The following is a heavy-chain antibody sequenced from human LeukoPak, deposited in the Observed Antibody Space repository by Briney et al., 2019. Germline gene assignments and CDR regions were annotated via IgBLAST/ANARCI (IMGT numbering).Heavy chain of an antibody. CDR2: IHYGGST. V-gene: IGHV4-39*01. J-gene: IGHJ4*02. D-gene: IGHD5-18*01. Sequence: PSETLSLTCTVSGVSISGSRYFWGWIRQPPGKGLEWIGSIHYGGSTYYNPSLKSRVTISVDTSKNQFSLKLSSVTAADTAVYYCARGLVSSYGPGYWGQGTLVTVSS. CDR3: ARGLVSSYGPGY. CDR1: GVSISGSRYF.